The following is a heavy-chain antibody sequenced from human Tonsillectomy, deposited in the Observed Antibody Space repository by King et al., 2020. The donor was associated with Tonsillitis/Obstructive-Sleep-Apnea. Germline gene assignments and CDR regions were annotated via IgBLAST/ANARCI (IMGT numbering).Heavy chain of an antibody. CDR2: LYWDDDK. Sequence: ITLKESGPTLVKPTQTLTLTCTFSGFSLSTSGVGVGWIRQPPGKALEWLALLYWDDDKRYSPSLKSRLTITKDTSKKQVVLTMTTMYPVDTAPYYCAHSKGDHCSSTSCYLFAFDIWGQGTMVTVSS. CDR3: AHSKGDHCSSTSCYLFAFDI. D-gene: IGHD2-2*01. J-gene: IGHJ3*02. CDR1: GFSLSTSGVG. V-gene: IGHV2-5*02.